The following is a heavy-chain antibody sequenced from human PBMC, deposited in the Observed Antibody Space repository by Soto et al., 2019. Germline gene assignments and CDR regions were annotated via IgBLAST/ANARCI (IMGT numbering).Heavy chain of an antibody. Sequence: SETLSLTCAVYGGSFSGYYWSWIRQPPGKGLGWIGEINHSGSTNYNPSLKSRVTISVDTSKNQFSLKLSSVTAADTAVYYCARRRVAGKSRTTDYWGQGTLVTVSS. D-gene: IGHD6-19*01. CDR1: GGSFSGYY. V-gene: IGHV4-34*01. CDR2: INHSGST. CDR3: ARRRVAGKSRTTDY. J-gene: IGHJ4*02.